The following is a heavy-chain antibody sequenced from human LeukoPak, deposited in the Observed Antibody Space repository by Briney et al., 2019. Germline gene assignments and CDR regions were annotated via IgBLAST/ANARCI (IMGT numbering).Heavy chain of an antibody. D-gene: IGHD3-22*01. CDR2: INHSGST. CDR1: GGSFSGYY. J-gene: IGHJ4*02. V-gene: IGHV4-34*01. Sequence: PSETLSLTCAVYGGSFSGYYWSWIRQPPGKGLEWIGEINHSGSTNYNPSLKSRVTISVDTSKNQFSLKLSSVTAADTAVYYCARHQWLLSSYFDYWGQGTLVTVSS. CDR3: ARHQWLLSSYFDY.